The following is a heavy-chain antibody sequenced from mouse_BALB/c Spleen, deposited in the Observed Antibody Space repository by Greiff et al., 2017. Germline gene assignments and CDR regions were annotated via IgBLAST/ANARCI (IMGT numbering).Heavy chain of an antibody. CDR1: GYNFTSYW. CDR2: IYPGSGST. CDR3: ARSGWFTPTSYYYAMDY. D-gene: IGHD2-3*01. V-gene: IGHV1-55*01. J-gene: IGHJ4*01. Sequence: QVQLQQPGAELVKPGTSVKLSCKASGYNFTSYWINWVKLRPGQGLEWIGDIYPGSGSTNYNEKFKSKATLTVDTSSSTAYMQLSSLASEDSALYYCARSGWFTPTSYYYAMDYWGQGTSVTVSS.